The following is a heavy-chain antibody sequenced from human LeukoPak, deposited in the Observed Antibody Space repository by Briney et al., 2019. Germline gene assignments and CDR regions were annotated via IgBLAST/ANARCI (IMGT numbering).Heavy chain of an antibody. CDR3: ARELKGFAAFDI. J-gene: IGHJ3*02. CDR1: GGSISNYC. Sequence: PSETLSLTCTVSGGSISNYCWSWIRQPPGKGLEWIGYICYSGTTNYNPSLKSRVTISVDTSKNQFSLNLISVTAADTAVYYCARELKGFAAFDIWGQGTMVTVSS. CDR2: ICYSGTT. D-gene: IGHD3-16*01. V-gene: IGHV4-59*01.